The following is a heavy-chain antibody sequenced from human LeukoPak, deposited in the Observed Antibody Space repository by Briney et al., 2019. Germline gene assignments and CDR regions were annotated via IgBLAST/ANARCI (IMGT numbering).Heavy chain of an antibody. Sequence: PSHSLSLPYTVSVYSIRIGYNWGWIRQPPGTGLEWIGHVHHTGSTNYNPSLKSRLIISLDTSKNQFSLKLSSVTAADTAVYYCARDLGHGGDSDYWGQGTLVIVSS. CDR2: VHHTGST. J-gene: IGHJ4*02. CDR3: ARDLGHGGDSDY. V-gene: IGHV4-38-2*02. D-gene: IGHD4-23*01. CDR1: VYSIRIGYN.